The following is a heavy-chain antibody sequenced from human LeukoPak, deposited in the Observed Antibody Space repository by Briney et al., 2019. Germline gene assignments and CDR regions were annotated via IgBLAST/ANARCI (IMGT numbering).Heavy chain of an antibody. CDR1: GGSFSGYY. J-gene: IGHJ4*01. CDR3: ASKDTAMAYYFDY. Sequence: PSETLSLTCAVYGGSFSGYYWSWTRQPPGKGLEWIGEINHSGSTNYNPSLKSRVTISVDTSKNQFSLKLSSVTDADTAVYYCASKDTAMAYYFDYWGQGTLVTVSS. D-gene: IGHD5-18*01. CDR2: INHSGST. V-gene: IGHV4-34*01.